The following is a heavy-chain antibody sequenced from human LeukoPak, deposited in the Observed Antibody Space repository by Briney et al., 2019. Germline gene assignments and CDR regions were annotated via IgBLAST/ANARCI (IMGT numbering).Heavy chain of an antibody. D-gene: IGHD3-9*01. J-gene: IGHJ4*02. CDR3: ARDRSYYDILTGPMYYFDY. CDR2: ISSSSSYI. V-gene: IGHV3-21*01. Sequence: MTGGSLRLSCAASGFTFSSYSMNWVRQAPGKGLEWVSSISSSSSYIYYADSVKGRFTISRDNAKNLLYLQMNSLRAEDTAVYYCARDRSYYDILTGPMYYFDYWGQGTLVTVSS. CDR1: GFTFSSYS.